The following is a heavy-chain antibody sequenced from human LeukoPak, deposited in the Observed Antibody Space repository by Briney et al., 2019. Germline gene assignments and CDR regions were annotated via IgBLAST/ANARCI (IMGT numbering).Heavy chain of an antibody. J-gene: IGHJ4*02. CDR3: ARGRVGATDLFDY. V-gene: IGHV1-2*02. Sequence: GASVKVSCKASGYTFTGYYMHWVRQAPGQGLEWMGWINPNSGGTNYAQKFQGRVTMTRDTSISTAYMELCRLRSDDTAVYYCARGRVGATDLFDYWGQGTLVTVSS. CDR1: GYTFTGYY. CDR2: INPNSGGT. D-gene: IGHD1-26*01.